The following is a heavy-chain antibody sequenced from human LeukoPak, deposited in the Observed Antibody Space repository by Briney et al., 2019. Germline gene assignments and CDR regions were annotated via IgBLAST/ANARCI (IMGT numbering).Heavy chain of an antibody. CDR3: ARDLSPVVRASPMGY. CDR1: GFTFSTYG. CDR2: ITYDGYYK. Sequence: GGSLRLSCAASGFTFSTYGMHWVRQAPGKGLEWVALITYDGYYKYYSDSVKGRFTISSDTSKNTLSLQMNSLRAEDRAVYYCARDLSPVVRASPMGYWGQGTLSPSRQ. V-gene: IGHV3-30*03. J-gene: IGHJ4*02. D-gene: IGHD3-10*01.